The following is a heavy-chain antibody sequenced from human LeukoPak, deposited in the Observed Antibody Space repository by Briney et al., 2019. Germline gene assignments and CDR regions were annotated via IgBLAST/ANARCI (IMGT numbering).Heavy chain of an antibody. D-gene: IGHD5-24*01. CDR3: ARDPRWLQGYFQH. CDR1: GYTFTGYY. Sequence: ASVKVSCKASGYTFTGYYMHWVRQAPGQGLEWMGRINPNSGGTNYAQKFQGRVTMTRDTSIRTAHMELSRLRSDDTAVYYCARDPRWLQGYFQHWGQGTLVTVSS. CDR2: INPNSGGT. V-gene: IGHV1-2*06. J-gene: IGHJ1*01.